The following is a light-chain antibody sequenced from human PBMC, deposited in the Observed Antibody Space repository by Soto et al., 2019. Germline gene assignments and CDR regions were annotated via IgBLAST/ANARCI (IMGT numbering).Light chain of an antibody. CDR2: WAS. J-gene: IGKJ1*01. V-gene: IGKV4-1*01. CDR1: QSVLYSSNNKNY. Sequence: DLVMTQSPDSLAVSLGERATINYKSSQSVLYSSNNKNYLAWYQQKPGQPPKLLIYWASTRESGVPDRFSGSGSGTEFTLTITSLQPDDFATYYCQQYHSYSTFGQGTKVDI. CDR3: QQYHSYST.